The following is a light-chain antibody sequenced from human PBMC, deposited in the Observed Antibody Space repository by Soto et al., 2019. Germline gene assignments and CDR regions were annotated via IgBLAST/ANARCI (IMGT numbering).Light chain of an antibody. Sequence: EIVLTQSPGTLSLSPGERATVSCRASQSVSSRLAWYQQRPGQAPRLLISGASSRATGIPDRFSGSGSGTDFTLTISRLEPEDFALYYCQHYAHNSPITFGQGTRLE. J-gene: IGKJ5*01. CDR2: GAS. V-gene: IGKV3-20*01. CDR1: QSVSSR. CDR3: QHYAHNSPIT.